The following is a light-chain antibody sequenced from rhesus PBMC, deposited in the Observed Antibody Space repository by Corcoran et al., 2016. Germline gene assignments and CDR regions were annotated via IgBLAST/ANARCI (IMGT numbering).Light chain of an antibody. CDR2: AAS. CDR1: QGISSW. CDR3: QQGYNTPYS. Sequence: DIQMTQSPSSLSASVGDKVTITCRASQGISSWLAWYQKKPGKAPKLLIYAASSLQSGVPSRFSGSGSWTYYTLTISSLQPEDVATYECQQGYNTPYSFGQGTKVEIK. V-gene: IGKV1-18*01. J-gene: IGKJ2*01.